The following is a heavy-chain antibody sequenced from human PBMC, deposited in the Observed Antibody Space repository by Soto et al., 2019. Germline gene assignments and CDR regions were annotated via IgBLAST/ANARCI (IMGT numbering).Heavy chain of an antibody. D-gene: IGHD2-2*01. Sequence: GGSLRLSCAASGFTFSSYGMHWVRQAPGKGLEWVAVISSDGNHKFYGDSVKGRFTISRDNSKNTLYLQMDSLRAEDTAVYYCAKEGVIVVIPAAPEYRGKGTPVTVSS. J-gene: IGHJ4*02. CDR1: GFTFSSYG. CDR2: ISSDGNHK. V-gene: IGHV3-30*18. CDR3: AKEGVIVVIPAAPEY.